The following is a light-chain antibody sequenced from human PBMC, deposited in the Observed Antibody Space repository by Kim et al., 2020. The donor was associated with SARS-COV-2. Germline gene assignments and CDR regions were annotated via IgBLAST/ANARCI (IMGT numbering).Light chain of an antibody. CDR1: ENIDAC. Sequence: SASVGDRVTITCRASENIDACLAWYQQKPGKAPKLLIYQASSLDSGVPSRFSGSGSRTEFTLTVGSLQPEDLATYYCQQYDTYPYTFGQGTKLEIK. V-gene: IGKV1-5*03. CDR3: QQYDTYPYT. CDR2: QAS. J-gene: IGKJ2*01.